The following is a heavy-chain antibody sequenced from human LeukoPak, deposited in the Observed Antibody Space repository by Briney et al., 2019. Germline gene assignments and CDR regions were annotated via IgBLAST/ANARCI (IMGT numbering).Heavy chain of an antibody. Sequence: GESLKISCKASGYTFTDYWIGWVRQMPGKGLEWMGIVWPVDFRSMYSPSFQGLVTISVDKSINAAYLHWSSLRASDTAIYYCASARRGDYYWWFDPWGQGTLVTVSS. J-gene: IGHJ5*02. CDR2: VWPVDFRS. CDR3: ASARRGDYYWWFDP. CDR1: GYTFTDYW. D-gene: IGHD2-21*01. V-gene: IGHV5-51*01.